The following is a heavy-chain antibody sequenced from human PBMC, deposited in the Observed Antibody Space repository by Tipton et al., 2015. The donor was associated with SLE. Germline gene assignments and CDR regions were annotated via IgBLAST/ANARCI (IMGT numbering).Heavy chain of an antibody. V-gene: IGHV3-30*02. CDR2: IRYDGSNK. J-gene: IGHJ4*02. CDR3: AKGPRLVGATNFDY. Sequence: SGFTFSSYGMHWVRQAPGKGLEWVAFIRYDGSNKYYADSVKGRFTISRDNSKNTLYLQMNSLRAEDTAVYYCAKGPRLVGATNFDYWGQGTLVTVSS. CDR1: GFTFSSYG. D-gene: IGHD1-26*01.